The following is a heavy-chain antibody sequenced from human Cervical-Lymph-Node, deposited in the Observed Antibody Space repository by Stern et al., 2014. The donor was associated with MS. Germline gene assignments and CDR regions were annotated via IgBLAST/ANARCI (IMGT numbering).Heavy chain of an antibody. CDR1: GFTFSSYG. D-gene: IGHD4-17*01. V-gene: IGHV3-30*18. CDR2: ISYDGSNK. Sequence: QVQLVESGGGVVQPGRSLRLSCAASGFTFSSYGMHWVRQAPGKGLEWMAGISYDGSNKYYADSGKGRFTISRDNSKNTLYLQMNSLRAEDTAVYYCAKCYGDSTYYYYGMDVWGQGTTVTVSS. J-gene: IGHJ6*02. CDR3: AKCYGDSTYYYYGMDV.